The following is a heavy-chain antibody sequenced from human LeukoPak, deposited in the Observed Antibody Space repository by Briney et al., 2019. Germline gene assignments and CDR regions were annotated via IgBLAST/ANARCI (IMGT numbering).Heavy chain of an antibody. CDR1: GGTFSSYA. D-gene: IGHD3-22*01. V-gene: IGHV1-69*05. Sequence: PGSSVKVSCKASGGTFSSYAISWVRQAPGQGLEWMGGIIPIFGTANYAQKLQGRVTMTTDTSTSTAYMELRSLRSDDTAVYYCARDPHYYDSSGDDPKERFDYWGQGTLVTVSS. CDR3: ARDPHYYDSSGDDPKERFDY. CDR2: IIPIFGTA. J-gene: IGHJ4*02.